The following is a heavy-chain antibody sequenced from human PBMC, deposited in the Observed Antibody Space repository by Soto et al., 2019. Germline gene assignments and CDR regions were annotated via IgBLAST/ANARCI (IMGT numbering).Heavy chain of an antibody. V-gene: IGHV2-5*02. J-gene: IGHJ6*02. CDR3: ASAWYGDQYYHGMGV. D-gene: IGHD6-13*01. Sequence: SGPTLVNPTQTLTLTCTFSGFSLSTSGVGVGWIRQPPGKALEWLALIYWDDDDRYSPSLRSRLSIAKDTSTNEVVLTMTNMDPVDTATYYCASAWYGDQYYHGMGVWGQGTTVTVYS. CDR2: IYWDDDD. CDR1: GFSLSTSGVG.